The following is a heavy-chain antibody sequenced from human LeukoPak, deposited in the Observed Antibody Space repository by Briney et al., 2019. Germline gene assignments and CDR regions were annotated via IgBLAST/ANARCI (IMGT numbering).Heavy chain of an antibody. J-gene: IGHJ4*02. CDR3: ARQGVYEVFDY. CDR1: GGSINSGGYS. Sequence: PSETLSLTCAVSGGSINSGGYSWSWIRQSPGKGLEWIGYMFYSGSTYYNPSLKSRVTISVDTSKNQFSLRLSSVTAADTAVYYCARQGVYEVFDYWGQGTPVTVSS. V-gene: IGHV4-30-4*07. CDR2: MFYSGST. D-gene: IGHD5/OR15-5a*01.